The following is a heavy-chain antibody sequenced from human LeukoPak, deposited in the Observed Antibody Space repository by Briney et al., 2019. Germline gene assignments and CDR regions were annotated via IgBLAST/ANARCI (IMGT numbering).Heavy chain of an antibody. CDR3: AKDRFGGSPQGFDI. V-gene: IGHV3-30*02. CDR1: GFTFSSYG. J-gene: IGHJ3*02. Sequence: GGFLRLSCAASGFTFSSYGMHWVRQAPGKGLEWVAFIRYDGSNKYYADSVKGRFTISRDNSKNTLYLQMNSLRAEDTAVYYCAKDRFGGSPQGFDIWGQGTMVTVSS. D-gene: IGHD3-3*01. CDR2: IRYDGSNK.